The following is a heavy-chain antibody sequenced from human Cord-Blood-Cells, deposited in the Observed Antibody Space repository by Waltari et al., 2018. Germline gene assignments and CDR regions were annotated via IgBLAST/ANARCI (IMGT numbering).Heavy chain of an antibody. J-gene: IGHJ2*01. Sequence: QLQLQESGPGLVKPSETLSLTCTVSGCSISGSSYYWGWIRQPPGKGLEWIGSIYYSGSTYYNPSLKSRVTISVDTSKNQFSLKLSSVTAADTAVYYCAAGIAVAVWYFDLWGRGTLVTVSS. CDR1: GCSISGSSYY. D-gene: IGHD6-19*01. CDR3: AAGIAVAVWYFDL. CDR2: IYYSGST. V-gene: IGHV4-39*01.